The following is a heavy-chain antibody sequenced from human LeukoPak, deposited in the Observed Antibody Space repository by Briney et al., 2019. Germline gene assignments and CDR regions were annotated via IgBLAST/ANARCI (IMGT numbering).Heavy chain of an antibody. D-gene: IGHD6-19*01. CDR1: GFTFRTYA. CDR2: ISNNGGNT. J-gene: IGHJ4*02. V-gene: IGHV3-64D*06. Sequence: GGSLRLSCSASGFTFRTYAMHWVRQAPGKGLEYVSGISNNGGNTNYVDSVKGRFTISRDNSKNTLYLQMSSLRAEDTAVYYCVKDGGDSGWYYHFDYWGQGTLVTVSS. CDR3: VKDGGDSGWYYHFDY.